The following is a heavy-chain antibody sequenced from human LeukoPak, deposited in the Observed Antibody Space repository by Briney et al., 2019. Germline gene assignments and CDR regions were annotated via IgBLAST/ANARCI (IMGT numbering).Heavy chain of an antibody. CDR3: ARSSGFFYYFDY. Sequence: ASVKVSCKASGYALTGYYFHWVRQAPGQGLEWMGWINPNIGDTNYAEKFQGRVTLTRDTYINIAYMELSRLTSDDTAVYYCARSSGFFYYFDYWGQGTLVTVSS. CDR2: INPNIGDT. CDR1: GYALTGYY. D-gene: IGHD3-22*01. V-gene: IGHV1-2*02. J-gene: IGHJ4*02.